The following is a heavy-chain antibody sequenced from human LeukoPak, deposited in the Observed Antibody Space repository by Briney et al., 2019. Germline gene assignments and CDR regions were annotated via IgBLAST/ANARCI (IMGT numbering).Heavy chain of an antibody. Sequence: SGTLSLTCGVSGGSITNTNYWTWVRQPPGKGLEWIGEVNLQGSTNYNPSLMGRVAISVDKSENHISLQLTSVTAADTAVYYCARDVAAAGTELDYWGQGTLVTVSS. D-gene: IGHD6-13*01. J-gene: IGHJ4*02. CDR2: VNLQGST. V-gene: IGHV4-4*02. CDR3: ARDVAAAGTELDY. CDR1: GGSITNTNY.